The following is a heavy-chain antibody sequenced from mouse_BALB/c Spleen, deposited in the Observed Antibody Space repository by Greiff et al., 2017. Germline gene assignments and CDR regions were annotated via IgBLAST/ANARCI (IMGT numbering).Heavy chain of an antibody. D-gene: IGHD2-1*01. Sequence: EVMLVESGGGLVKPGGSLKLSCAASGFTFSSYAMSWVRQTPEKRLEWVASISSGGSTYYPDSVKGRFTISRDNARNILYLQMSSLRSEDTAMYYCARGGNHFAYWGQGTLVTVSA. V-gene: IGHV5-6-5*01. CDR3: ARGGNHFAY. CDR1: GFTFSSYA. J-gene: IGHJ3*01. CDR2: ISSGGST.